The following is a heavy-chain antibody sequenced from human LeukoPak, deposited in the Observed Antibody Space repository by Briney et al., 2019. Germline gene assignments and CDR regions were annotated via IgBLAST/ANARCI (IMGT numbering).Heavy chain of an antibody. CDR2: IYYSGST. V-gene: IGHV4-59*12. J-gene: IGHJ3*02. CDR3: ARERAGYSSSWYQGAFDI. Sequence: SETLSLTCAVSGGSFSSYYWSWIRQPPGKGLEWIGYIYYSGSTNYNPSLKSRVTISVDTSKNQFSLKLSSVTAADTAVYYCARERAGYSSSWYQGAFDIWGQGTMVTVSS. CDR1: GGSFSSYY. D-gene: IGHD6-13*01.